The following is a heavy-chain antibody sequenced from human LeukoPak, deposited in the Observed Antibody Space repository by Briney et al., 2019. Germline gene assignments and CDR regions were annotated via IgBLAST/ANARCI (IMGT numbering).Heavy chain of an antibody. CDR3: ARDGHYYYDSSGYREYYYYYYGMDV. Sequence: ASVKVSCKASRYTFTGYYMHWVRQAPGQGLEWMGWINPNSSGTNYAQKFQGWVTMTRDTSISTAYMELSRLRSDDTAVYYCARDGHYYYDSSGYREYYYYYYGMDVWGQGTTVTVSS. CDR1: RYTFTGYY. J-gene: IGHJ6*02. CDR2: INPNSSGT. V-gene: IGHV1-2*04. D-gene: IGHD3-22*01.